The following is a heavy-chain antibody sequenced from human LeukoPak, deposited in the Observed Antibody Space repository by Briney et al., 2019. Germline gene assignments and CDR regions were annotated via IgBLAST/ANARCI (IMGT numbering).Heavy chain of an antibody. D-gene: IGHD3-10*01. J-gene: IGHJ4*02. V-gene: IGHV1-24*01. CDR2: FDPEDGET. Sequence: GASVKVSCKVSGYTLTELSMHWVRQAPGKGLEWMGGFDPEDGETIYAQKFQGRVTMTEDTSTDTAYMELSSLRSEDTAVYYCATHGPLWFGELLTDWGQGTLVTVSS. CDR3: ATHGPLWFGELLTD. CDR1: GYTLTELS.